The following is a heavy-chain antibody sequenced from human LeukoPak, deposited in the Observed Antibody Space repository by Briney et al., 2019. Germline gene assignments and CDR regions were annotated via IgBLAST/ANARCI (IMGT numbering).Heavy chain of an antibody. J-gene: IGHJ4*02. Sequence: GGSLRLSCAASGFTFNNAWMNWGRQATGKGLEWVGSIKSKTGGETTDYAAPVKGRFAISRDDSKNTLYLQMNSLKTEDTAVYYCTTATGSGSYYMGFDYWGQGTLVTVSS. V-gene: IGHV3-15*07. CDR1: GFTFNNAW. CDR2: IKSKTGGETT. D-gene: IGHD3-10*01. CDR3: TTATGSGSYYMGFDY.